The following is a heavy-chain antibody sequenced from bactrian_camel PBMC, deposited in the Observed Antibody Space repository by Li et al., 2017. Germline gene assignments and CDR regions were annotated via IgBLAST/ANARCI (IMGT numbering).Heavy chain of an antibody. V-gene: IGHV3S9*01. CDR1: RYIFSGCA. Sequence: HVQLVESGGDSVQAGGSLKLSCAADRYIFSGCAMAWYRQTPGAKERELLSFMYINGTTTYADSAKGRFTISRDNNKNEHYLQMNSLKTEDTAVYYCVTECTRSGRWTRYWGQGTQVTVS. CDR3: VTECTRSGRWTRY. D-gene: IGHD1*01. CDR2: MYINGTT. J-gene: IGHJ4*01.